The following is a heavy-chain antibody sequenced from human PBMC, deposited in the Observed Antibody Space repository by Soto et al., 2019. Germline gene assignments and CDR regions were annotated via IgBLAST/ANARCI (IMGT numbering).Heavy chain of an antibody. CDR2: IYYRGNT. D-gene: IGHD3-9*01. Sequence: PSETLSLSCTVSGGSIGTYYWSWIRQPPGKGLEWIGYIYYRGNTDYNPSLKSRVTISLDTPKNQFSLKLSSVTAADMAVYYCARHPGYYDILTGYTTYYFDYWGQGILVTVS. V-gene: IGHV4-59*08. CDR1: GGSIGTYY. J-gene: IGHJ4*02. CDR3: ARHPGYYDILTGYTTYYFDY.